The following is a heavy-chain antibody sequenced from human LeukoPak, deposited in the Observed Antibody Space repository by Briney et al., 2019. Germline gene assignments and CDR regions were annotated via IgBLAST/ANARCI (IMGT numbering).Heavy chain of an antibody. CDR1: GGSISSSSYY. D-gene: IGHD6-19*01. CDR3: ASYRPNSSGWYGGAFDI. CDR2: IYYSGST. V-gene: IGHV4-39*07. Sequence: SETLSLTCTVSGGSISSSSYYWVWIRQPPGKGLEWIGSIYYSGSTYYNPSLKSRVTMSVDTSKNQFSLKLSSVTAADTAVYYCASYRPNSSGWYGGAFDIWGQGTMVTVSS. J-gene: IGHJ3*02.